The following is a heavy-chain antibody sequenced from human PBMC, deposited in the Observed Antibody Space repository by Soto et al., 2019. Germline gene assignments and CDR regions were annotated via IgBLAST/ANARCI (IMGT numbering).Heavy chain of an antibody. J-gene: IGHJ5*01. CDR3: ARSEGMGVTTFDF. D-gene: IGHD1-26*01. CDR1: GDSINSPGYS. CDR2: ISHSVST. Sequence: QLQLQESGSGLVKPSQTLSLTCAVSGDSINSPGYSWSWIRQPPGKGLEWIGSISHSVSTSYHPSLTSRVVISGDTSANLLSLMLTSVTAADTAVYYCARSEGMGVTTFDFWGQGTHVIVSS. V-gene: IGHV4-30-2*01.